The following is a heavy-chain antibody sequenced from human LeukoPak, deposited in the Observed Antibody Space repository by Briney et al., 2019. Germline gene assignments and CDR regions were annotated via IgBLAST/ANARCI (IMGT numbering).Heavy chain of an antibody. Sequence: KPSETLSLTCTVSGVSISSSSFYWDWIRQPPGKGLEWIGNIYYSGSTYYNPSLKSRVTISVDTSRTQFSLKLSSVTAADTAVYYCARYSSSVGWFDPWGQGTLVTVSS. CDR1: GVSISSSSFY. CDR3: ARYSSSVGWFDP. V-gene: IGHV4-39*01. J-gene: IGHJ5*02. D-gene: IGHD6-6*01. CDR2: IYYSGST.